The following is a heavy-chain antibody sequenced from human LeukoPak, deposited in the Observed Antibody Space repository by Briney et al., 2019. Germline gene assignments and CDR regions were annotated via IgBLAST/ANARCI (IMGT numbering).Heavy chain of an antibody. Sequence: GGSLRLSCAASGFTFSSYNMTWVRQAPGKGLEWVSSISSSSSNIYYADSVKGRFTISRDNAKNSLYLQMNSLRAEDTAVYYCARVEVGYWGQGTLVTVSS. CDR2: ISSSSSNI. V-gene: IGHV3-21*01. CDR3: ARVEVGY. J-gene: IGHJ4*02. CDR1: GFTFSSYN. D-gene: IGHD3-10*01.